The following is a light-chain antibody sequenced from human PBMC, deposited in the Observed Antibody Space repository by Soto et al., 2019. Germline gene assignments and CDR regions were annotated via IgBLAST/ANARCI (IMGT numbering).Light chain of an antibody. V-gene: IGKV1-9*01. CDR1: QCISNY. CDR3: QQLYRYPIT. J-gene: IGKJ5*01. Sequence: QSPWRYSLSEGHRFTITAGASQCISNYLAWYQQKPGKAPKLLIYSASTLQSGVPSRFSGGFSGTEFTLTISSLQHEDFATYYCQQLYRYPITFGQGTRLDIK. CDR2: SAS.